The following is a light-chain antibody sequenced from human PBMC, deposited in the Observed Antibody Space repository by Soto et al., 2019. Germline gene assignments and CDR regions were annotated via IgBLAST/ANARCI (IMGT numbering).Light chain of an antibody. CDR3: QQSYSTPRT. CDR1: QSVSSSY. V-gene: IGKV3-20*01. J-gene: IGKJ1*01. Sequence: EIVLTQSPGTLSLSPGERATLSCRASQSVSSSYLAWYQQKPGQAPRLLIYGASSRATGIPDRFSGSGSGTDFTLTLSRLEPEDFAVYYCQQSYSTPRTFGQVTKVEIK. CDR2: GAS.